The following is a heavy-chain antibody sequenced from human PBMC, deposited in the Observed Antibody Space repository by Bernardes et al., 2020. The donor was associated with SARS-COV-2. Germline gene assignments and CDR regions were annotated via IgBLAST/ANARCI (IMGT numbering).Heavy chain of an antibody. D-gene: IGHD5-18*01. Sequence: ETLSLTCGVYGGSLSGYYWHWIRQSPEKGLEWIGEVNHSGTAKYSPSLRTRVTISVDISRNQFSLRLTSMTAADTSFYYCARGDSYGINDGFDVWGRGTAVIVS. V-gene: IGHV4-34*01. CDR2: VNHSGTA. J-gene: IGHJ6*02. CDR3: ARGDSYGINDGFDV. CDR1: GGSLSGYY.